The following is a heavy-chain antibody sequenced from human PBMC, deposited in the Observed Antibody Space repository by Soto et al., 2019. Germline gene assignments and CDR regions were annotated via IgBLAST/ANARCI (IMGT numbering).Heavy chain of an antibody. D-gene: IGHD6-13*01. Sequence: ASVKVSCKASGYTFTSYGISWVRQAPGQGLEWMGWISAYNGNTNYAQKLQGRVTMTTDTSTSTAYMELRSLRSDDTAVYYCAGDSSGWYGPLILRGDDFDIWGQVPTVTFSS. CDR1: GYTFTSYG. V-gene: IGHV1-18*01. J-gene: IGHJ3*02. CDR2: ISAYNGNT. CDR3: AGDSSGWYGPLILRGDDFDI.